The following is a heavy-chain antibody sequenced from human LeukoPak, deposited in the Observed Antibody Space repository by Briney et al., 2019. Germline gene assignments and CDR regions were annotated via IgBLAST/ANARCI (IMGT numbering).Heavy chain of an antibody. D-gene: IGHD3-22*01. CDR3: ASARNYYDSTWVIRFVR. CDR2: INHSGAT. V-gene: IGHV4-34*01. CDR1: GGSFSGYY. Sequence: SETLSLTCAVYGGSFSGYYWSWIRQPPGKGLEWIGEINHSGATNYNPSLRSRVSISVDTSKNQFSLKLSSVTAADTAVYYCASARNYYDSTWVIRFVRWGQGILVTVSS. J-gene: IGHJ4*02.